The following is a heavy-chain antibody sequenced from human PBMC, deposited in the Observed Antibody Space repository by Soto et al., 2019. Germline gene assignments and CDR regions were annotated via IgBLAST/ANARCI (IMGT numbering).Heavy chain of an antibody. CDR2: ISGSGGST. Sequence: GGSLRLSCAASGFTFSSYAMSWVRQAPGKGLEWVSAISGSGGSTYYADSVKGRFTISRDNSKNTLYLQMNSLRAEDTAVYYCAKITEARPTVRWFDPWGQGTLVTVSS. D-gene: IGHD6-6*01. V-gene: IGHV3-23*01. CDR3: AKITEARPTVRWFDP. J-gene: IGHJ5*02. CDR1: GFTFSSYA.